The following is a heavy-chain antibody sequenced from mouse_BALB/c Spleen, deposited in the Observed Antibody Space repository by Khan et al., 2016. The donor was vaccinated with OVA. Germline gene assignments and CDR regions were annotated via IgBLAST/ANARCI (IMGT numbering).Heavy chain of an antibody. CDR1: GYSITSGYF. V-gene: IGHV3-6*01. CDR2: IRYDGDS. D-gene: IGHD3-1*01. CDR3: ARGGSSGPAWFAY. Sequence: EVQLQESGPGLVKPSQSLSLTCSVTGYSITSGYFWNWIRQFPGNKLEWMGYIRYDGDSNYNPSLKNRISITRDTSKNQFFLKLNSVTPEDTATFYCARGGSSGPAWFAYWGLGTLVTVSP. J-gene: IGHJ3*01.